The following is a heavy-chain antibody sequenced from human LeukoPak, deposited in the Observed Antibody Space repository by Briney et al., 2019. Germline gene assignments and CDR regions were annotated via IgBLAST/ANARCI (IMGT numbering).Heavy chain of an antibody. Sequence: PSQTLSLTCSFSGDSISSGSYYRSWVRQPAGKGLEWIGRIYPSGSTNYNPSLESRVTISIDTSKNQFSLNLHSVTAADTAVYYCARDGGLTYRMDVWGKGTTVTVSS. J-gene: IGHJ6*03. D-gene: IGHD2-2*02. CDR3: ARDGGLTYRMDV. CDR2: IYPSGST. CDR1: GDSISSGSYY. V-gene: IGHV4-61*02.